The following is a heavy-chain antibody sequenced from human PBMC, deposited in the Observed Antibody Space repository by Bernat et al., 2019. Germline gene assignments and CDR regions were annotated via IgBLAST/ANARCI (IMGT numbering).Heavy chain of an antibody. CDR2: IWFDGSKI. CDR3: ARARFEYSSSDGLDN. J-gene: IGHJ4*02. V-gene: IGHV3-33*01. Sequence: QVHLVESGGGVVQPGRSLRLSCAASGFTFSYHGMHWVRQVPGKGLEWVALIWFDGSKIYYRDSVKGRFTISRDNFKNTLYLEMNSLKNGDTAVYYCARARFEYSSSDGLDNWGQGTLVTVSS. D-gene: IGHD6-6*01. CDR1: GFTFSYHG.